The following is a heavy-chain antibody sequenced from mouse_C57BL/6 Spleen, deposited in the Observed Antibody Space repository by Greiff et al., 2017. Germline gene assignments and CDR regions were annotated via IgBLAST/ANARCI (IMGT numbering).Heavy chain of an antibody. CDR3: ARDGDDYGSKDY. Sequence: EVNVVESGGGLVKPGGSLKLSCAASGFTFSSYAMSWVRQTPEKRLEWVATISDGGSYTYYPDNVKGRFTISRDNAKNNLYLQMSHLKSEDTAMYYCARDGDDYGSKDYWGQGTTLTVSA. CDR1: GFTFSSYA. J-gene: IGHJ2*01. D-gene: IGHD1-1*01. CDR2: ISDGGSYT. V-gene: IGHV5-4*01.